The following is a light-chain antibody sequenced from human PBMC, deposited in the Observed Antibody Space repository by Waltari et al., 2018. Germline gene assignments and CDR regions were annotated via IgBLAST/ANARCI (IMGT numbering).Light chain of an antibody. Sequence: EIVLTQSPGTLSLSTGERVTLSRRASQYITGNWLTWYQQKPGQAPRLLIYAASTRAPGIPDRFSGSGSGTDFSLTISRLEPEDSAAYYCQQYDGSVVTFGGGTKVEIK. CDR2: AAS. J-gene: IGKJ4*01. CDR1: QYITGNW. V-gene: IGKV3-20*01. CDR3: QQYDGSVVT.